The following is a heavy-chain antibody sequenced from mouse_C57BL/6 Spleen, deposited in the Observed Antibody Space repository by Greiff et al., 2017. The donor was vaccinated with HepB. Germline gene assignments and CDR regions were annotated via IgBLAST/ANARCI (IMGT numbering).Heavy chain of an antibody. V-gene: IGHV1-55*01. J-gene: IGHJ2*01. Sequence: QVQLKQPGAELVKPGASVKMSCKASGYTFTSYWITWVKQRPGQGLEWIGDIYPGSGSTNYNEKFKSKATLTVDTSSSTAYMQLSSLTSEDSAVYYCAKEKRSRYYGSSSYYFDYWGQGTTLTVSS. CDR3: AKEKRSRYYGSSSYYFDY. CDR2: IYPGSGST. CDR1: GYTFTSYW. D-gene: IGHD1-1*01.